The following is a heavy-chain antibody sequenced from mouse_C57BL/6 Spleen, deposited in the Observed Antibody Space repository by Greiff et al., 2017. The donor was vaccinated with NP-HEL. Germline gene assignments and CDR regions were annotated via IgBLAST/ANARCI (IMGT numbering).Heavy chain of an antibody. Sequence: EVQRVESGGGLVKPGGSLKLSCAASGFTFSSYAMSWVRQTPEKRLEWVATISDGGSYTYYPDNVKGRFTISRDNAKNNLYLQMSHLKSEDTAMYYCARDRGVLYAMDYWGQGTSVTVSS. V-gene: IGHV5-4*01. J-gene: IGHJ4*01. CDR3: ARDRGVLYAMDY. D-gene: IGHD3-1*01. CDR1: GFTFSSYA. CDR2: ISDGGSYT.